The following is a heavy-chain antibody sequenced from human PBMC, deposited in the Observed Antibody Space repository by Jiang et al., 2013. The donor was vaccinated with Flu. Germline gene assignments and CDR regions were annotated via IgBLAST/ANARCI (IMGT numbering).Heavy chain of an antibody. V-gene: IGHV3-30-3*01. Sequence: AASGFTFSSYAMRLGPPGLQGKGLEWVAVISYDGSNKYYADSVKGRFTISRDNSKNTLYLQMNSLRAEDTAVYYCASRDDLLTDFDYWGQGTLVTVSS. J-gene: IGHJ4*02. CDR3: ASRDDLLTDFDY. D-gene: IGHD4/OR15-4a*01. CDR1: GFTFSSYA. CDR2: ISYDGSNK.